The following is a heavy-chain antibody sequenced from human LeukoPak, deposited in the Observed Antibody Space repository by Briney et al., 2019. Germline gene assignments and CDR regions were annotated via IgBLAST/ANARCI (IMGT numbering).Heavy chain of an antibody. CDR2: ITYSWTT. CDR1: GGSISSYY. Sequence: PSETLSLTCTVSGGSISSYYWTWIRQPPGKGLEWIGYITYSWTTHYNPSLMSRVTISLDMSKNQFSLNLRSVTASDTAGYYCARHARYFDLWGRGALVTVSS. CDR3: ARHARYFDL. V-gene: IGHV4-59*08. J-gene: IGHJ2*01.